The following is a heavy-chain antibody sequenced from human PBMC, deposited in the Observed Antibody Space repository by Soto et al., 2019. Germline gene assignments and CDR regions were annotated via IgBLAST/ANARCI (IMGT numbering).Heavy chain of an antibody. CDR1: GDSVSSNSAA. CDR3: AKGDNLGPKTGYAFDP. D-gene: IGHD5-12*01. J-gene: IGHJ5*02. Sequence: SQTLSLTCAISGDSVSSNSAAWNWVRQSPSGGLEWLGRTYYRSRFFSDYAESVKSRIIINPDTSKNQFSLQLNSVTPEDTAVYFCAKGDNLGPKTGYAFDPWGQGIMVTVSS. V-gene: IGHV6-1*01. CDR2: TYYRSRFFS.